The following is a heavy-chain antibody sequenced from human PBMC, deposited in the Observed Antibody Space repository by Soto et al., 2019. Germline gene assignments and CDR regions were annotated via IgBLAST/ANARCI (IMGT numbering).Heavy chain of an antibody. CDR1: GFTFSSYW. CDR2: IKQDGSEK. D-gene: IGHD3-22*01. V-gene: IGHV3-7*04. CDR3: ARFYYDSSGYLPSPYYYYYGMDV. J-gene: IGHJ6*02. Sequence: GRSLRLSCAASGFTFSSYWMSWVRQAPGKGLEWVANIKQDGSEKYYVDSVKGRFTISRDNAKNSLYLQMNSLRAEDTAVYYCARFYYDSSGYLPSPYYYYYGMDVWGQGTTVTVS.